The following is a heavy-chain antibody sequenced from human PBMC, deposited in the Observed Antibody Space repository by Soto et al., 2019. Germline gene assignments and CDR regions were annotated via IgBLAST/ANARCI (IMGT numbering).Heavy chain of an antibody. CDR1: GYRFSSYW. Sequence: PGESLKISCKGSGYRFSSYWIAWVRQMPGKGLEWMGIIYPGDSDTRYSPSFQGQVTMSVDKSDSTAYLHWSSLKASDTAMYYCARQGSNGAYCYYGMDVWGQGTTVTVSS. J-gene: IGHJ6*02. CDR2: IYPGDSDT. CDR3: ARQGSNGAYCYYGMDV. D-gene: IGHD2-8*01. V-gene: IGHV5-51*01.